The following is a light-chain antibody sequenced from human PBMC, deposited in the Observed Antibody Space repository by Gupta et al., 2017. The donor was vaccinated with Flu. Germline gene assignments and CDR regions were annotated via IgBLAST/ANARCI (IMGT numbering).Light chain of an antibody. CDR3: QQYNNWLTWT. CDR2: GAS. J-gene: IGKJ1*01. Sequence: ATLSVSPGERATLSCRASQSVSSNLAWYQQKPGQAPRLLIYGASTRATGIPARFSGSGSGTEFTLTISSLQSEDFAVYYCQQYNNWLTWTFGQGTKVEIK. CDR1: QSVSSN. V-gene: IGKV3-15*01.